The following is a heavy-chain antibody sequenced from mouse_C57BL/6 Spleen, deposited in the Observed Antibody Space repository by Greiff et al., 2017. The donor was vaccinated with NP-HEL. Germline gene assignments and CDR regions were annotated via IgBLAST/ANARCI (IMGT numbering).Heavy chain of an antibody. Sequence: QVQLQQSGAELVRPGASVTLSCKASGYTFTDYDMHWVKQTPVHGLEWIGAIDPETGGTAYNQKFKGKAILTADKSSSTAYMELRSLTSEDSAVYYCTRTTGVDYYAMDYWGQGTSVTVSS. D-gene: IGHD1-1*01. V-gene: IGHV1-15*01. J-gene: IGHJ4*01. CDR2: IDPETGGT. CDR3: TRTTGVDYYAMDY. CDR1: GYTFTDYD.